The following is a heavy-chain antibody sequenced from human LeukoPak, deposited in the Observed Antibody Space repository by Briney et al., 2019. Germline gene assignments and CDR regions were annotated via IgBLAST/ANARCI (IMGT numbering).Heavy chain of an antibody. Sequence: PGGSLRLSCAASGFTFSSYGMHWVRQAPGKGLEWVAFIRYDGSNKYYADSVEGRFTISRDNSKNTLYLQMNSLRAEDTAVYYCAKLATVTTSHFDYWGQGTLVTVSS. D-gene: IGHD4-11*01. CDR1: GFTFSSYG. V-gene: IGHV3-30*02. CDR3: AKLATVTTSHFDY. CDR2: IRYDGSNK. J-gene: IGHJ4*02.